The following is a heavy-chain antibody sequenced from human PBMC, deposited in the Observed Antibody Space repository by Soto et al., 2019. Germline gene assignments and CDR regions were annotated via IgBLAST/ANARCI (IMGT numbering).Heavy chain of an antibody. J-gene: IGHJ4*02. D-gene: IGHD3-22*01. CDR2: ISKSSGTI. V-gene: IGHV3-48*02. Sequence: EVQLVESGGGLVQPGGSLRLTCAASGFSFSNYNMNWVRQAPGKGLEWVSYISKSSGTIYYADSVKGRFSISRDNGKNSLYLQMNSLRDEDPAVYYCARDAFDYDSSGYHFDYWGQGTLVTVSS. CDR3: ARDAFDYDSSGYHFDY. CDR1: GFSFSNYN.